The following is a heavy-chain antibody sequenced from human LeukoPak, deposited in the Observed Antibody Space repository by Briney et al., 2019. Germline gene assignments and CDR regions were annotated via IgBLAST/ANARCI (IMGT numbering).Heavy chain of an antibody. CDR1: GGSISSGGYY. CDR2: IYYSGST. CDR3: ARGVADTFYYYYMDV. Sequence: PSQTLSLTCTVSGGSISSGGYYWSWIRQHPGKGLEWIGYIYYSGSTYYNPSLKSRVTISVDTSENQFSLKLSSVTAADTAVYYCARGVADTFYYYYMDVWGKGTTVTVSS. J-gene: IGHJ6*03. D-gene: IGHD2-15*01. V-gene: IGHV4-31*03.